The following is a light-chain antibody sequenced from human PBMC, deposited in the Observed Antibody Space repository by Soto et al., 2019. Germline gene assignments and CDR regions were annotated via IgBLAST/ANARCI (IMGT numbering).Light chain of an antibody. V-gene: IGKV1-5*01. CDR1: QSISTW. J-gene: IGKJ1*01. CDR2: HAS. CDR3: QQYNSYS. Sequence: DIQMTQSPSTLPASVGDRVTITCRASQSISTWLAWYQQKPGTAPKVLIYHASNLQSGVPSRFSGSGSGTEFTLTISSLEPDDFAYCYCQQYNSYSFGQGTKVEIK.